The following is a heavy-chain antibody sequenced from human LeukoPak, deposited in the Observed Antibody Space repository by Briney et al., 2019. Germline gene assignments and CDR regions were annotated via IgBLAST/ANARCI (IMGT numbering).Heavy chain of an antibody. J-gene: IGHJ4*02. CDR2: VSDGGST. D-gene: IGHD3-3*01. Sequence: PGGSLRLSCAASGFTFSTYAMSLVRQAPGKGLEWVSAVSDGGSTYYADSVKGRFTISRDNSKNTLYLQMNSLRAEDTAVYYCARARGYDFWSGYYSWGQGTLVTVSS. CDR1: GFTFSTYA. V-gene: IGHV3-23*01. CDR3: ARARGYDFWSGYYS.